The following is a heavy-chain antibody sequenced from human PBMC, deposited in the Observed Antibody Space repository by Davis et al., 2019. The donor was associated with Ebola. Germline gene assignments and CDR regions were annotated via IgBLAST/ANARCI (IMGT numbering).Heavy chain of an antibody. CDR1: GGSISSYY. J-gene: IGHJ6*02. D-gene: IGHD1-1*01. CDR3: ARELADWNDPIGMDV. Sequence: MPSETLSLTCTVSGGSISSYYWSWIRQPPGKGLEWIGYIYYSGSTNYNPSLKSRVTISVDTSKNQFSLKLSSVTAADTAVYYCARELADWNDPIGMDVWGQGTTVTVSS. CDR2: IYYSGST. V-gene: IGHV4-59*01.